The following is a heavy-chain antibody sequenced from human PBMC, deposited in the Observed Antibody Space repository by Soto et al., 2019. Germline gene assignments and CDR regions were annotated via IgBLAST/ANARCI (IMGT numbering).Heavy chain of an antibody. CDR2: ISSSSSTI. CDR3: AWRDSDYDYFDD. CDR1: GFTFSSYS. V-gene: IGHV3-48*01. D-gene: IGHD5-12*01. J-gene: IGHJ4*02. Sequence: EVQLVESGGGLVQPGGSLRLSCAASGFTFSSYSMNWVRQAPGKGLEWVSYISSSSSTIYYADSVMGRFTISRDNAKNSLYMQLNSPRAESTAVYYCAWRDSDYDYFDDWGQGALVTVSS.